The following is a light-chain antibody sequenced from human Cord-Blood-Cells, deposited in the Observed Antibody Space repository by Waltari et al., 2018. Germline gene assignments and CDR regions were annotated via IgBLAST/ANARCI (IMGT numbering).Light chain of an antibody. J-gene: IGLJ3*02. CDR3: AAWDDSLNGWV. Sequence: QSVLTQPPSASGTPGQRVTISCSGSSSNIGSNTVNWYQQLPGTAPKLLIYRYNQRPSRGPDRFSGSKSGTSASLAISGLQAEDEADYYCAAWDDSLNGWVFGGGTKLTVL. CDR1: SSNIGSNT. CDR2: RYN. V-gene: IGLV1-44*01.